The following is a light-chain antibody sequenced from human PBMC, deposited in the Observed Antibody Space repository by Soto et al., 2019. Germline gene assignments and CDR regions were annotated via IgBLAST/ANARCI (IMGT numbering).Light chain of an antibody. V-gene: IGKV3D-20*02. CDR2: GAS. CDR3: LQGSIGYT. CDR1: QGFTSSY. J-gene: IGKJ3*01. Sequence: MVMTQDPGTLSVTPQKKATLFCMAGQGFTSSYLAWDQQKAGQAPRPLIYGASKRAPGVSARFSGSGSGTEFTLTISILAPEDFAVYSWLQGSIGYTFGPGT.